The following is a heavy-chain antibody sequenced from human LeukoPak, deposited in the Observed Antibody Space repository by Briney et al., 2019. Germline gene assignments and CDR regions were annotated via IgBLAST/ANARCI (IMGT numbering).Heavy chain of an antibody. Sequence: PGGSLRLSCAASGFTVSSNYMSWVRQAPGKGLEWVSVIYSGGSTYYADSVKGRFTISGDNSKNTLYLQMNSLRAEDTAVYYCARSRTGYSSGWYYAFDIWGQGTMVTVSS. J-gene: IGHJ3*02. CDR2: IYSGGST. V-gene: IGHV3-53*01. D-gene: IGHD6-19*01. CDR1: GFTVSSNY. CDR3: ARSRTGYSSGWYYAFDI.